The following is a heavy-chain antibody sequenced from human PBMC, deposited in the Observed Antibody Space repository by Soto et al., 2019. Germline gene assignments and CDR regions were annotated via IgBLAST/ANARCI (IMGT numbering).Heavy chain of an antibody. CDR2: INPKSGGT. D-gene: IGHD1-26*01. CDR3: ARDLAKGGGSAGFDY. V-gene: IGHV1-2*02. Sequence: QVQLVQSGAEVKKPGASVNVSCKASGYTFTVYYMHWVRQAPGQGLEWMGWINPKSGGTMYPQKFQGRVTMTGDTSISTDYMALTRLRSDDTAVYYCARDLAKGGGSAGFDYWGQGTLVTVSS. J-gene: IGHJ4*02. CDR1: GYTFTVYY.